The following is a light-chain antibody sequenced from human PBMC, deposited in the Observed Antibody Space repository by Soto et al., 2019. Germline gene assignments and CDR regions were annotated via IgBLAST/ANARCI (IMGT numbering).Light chain of an antibody. J-gene: IGKJ4*01. CDR3: QQRRDWPLT. Sequence: EIVLTQSPATLSLSPGERATLSCRASQSLGYYLAWFQQKHGQAPRLLIYDTSNRASGIPDRFSGSGSGTDFTLTISSLDPEDFAVYYCQQRRDWPLTFGGGTNVEIK. CDR2: DTS. V-gene: IGKV3-11*01. CDR1: QSLGYY.